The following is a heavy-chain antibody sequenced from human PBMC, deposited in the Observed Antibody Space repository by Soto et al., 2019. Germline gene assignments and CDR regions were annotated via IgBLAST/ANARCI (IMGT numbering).Heavy chain of an antibody. V-gene: IGHV4-59*01. CDR2: IYYSGST. Sequence: ETLSLTCTVSGGSISSYYWSWIRQPPGKGLEWIGYIYYSGSTNYNPSLKSRVTISVDTSKNQFSLKLSSVTAADTAVYYCARLPPTTGLSFDYWGQGTLVTVS. CDR3: ARLPPTTGLSFDY. D-gene: IGHD4-17*01. CDR1: GGSISSYY. J-gene: IGHJ4*02.